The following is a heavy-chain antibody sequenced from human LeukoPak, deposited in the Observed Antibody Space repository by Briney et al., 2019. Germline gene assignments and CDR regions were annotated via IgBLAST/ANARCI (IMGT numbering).Heavy chain of an antibody. Sequence: SETLSLTCAVYGGSFSGYYWSWIRQPPGKGLEWIGEINHSGSTNYNPSLKSRVTISVDTSKNQFSPKLSSVTAADTAVYSCARGSIYGSGYYFDYWGQGTLVTVSS. CDR3: ARGSIYGSGYYFDY. V-gene: IGHV4-34*01. D-gene: IGHD3-10*01. CDR1: GGSFSGYY. CDR2: INHSGST. J-gene: IGHJ4*02.